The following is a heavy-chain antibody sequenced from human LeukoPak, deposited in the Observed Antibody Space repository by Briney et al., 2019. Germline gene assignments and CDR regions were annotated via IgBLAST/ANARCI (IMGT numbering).Heavy chain of an antibody. CDR2: INGNGAST. J-gene: IGHJ4*02. Sequence: QTGGSLRLSCAASGFMFNNHAMSCVRQAPGKGLEWVSGINGNGASTYYSDSVKGRLTISRDNSKNTLYLQMSSLRAEDTAIYYCEKDQGYSYYYLDYWGQGTLVTVSS. CDR3: EKDQGYSYYYLDY. V-gene: IGHV3-23*01. CDR1: GFMFNNHA. D-gene: IGHD5-18*01.